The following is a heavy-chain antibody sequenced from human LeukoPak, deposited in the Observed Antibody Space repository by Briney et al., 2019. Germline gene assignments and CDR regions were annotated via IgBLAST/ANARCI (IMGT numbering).Heavy chain of an antibody. Sequence: GASVKVSCKASGYSFTNYDMNWVRQAPGQGLEWMGWINTNTGNPTYAQGSTGRFVFSLDTSVSTAYLQISSLKAEDTAVYYCARWFGELPLVYYFYYYMDVWGKGTTVTVSS. CDR2: INTNTGNP. CDR3: ARWFGELPLVYYFYYYMDV. J-gene: IGHJ6*03. V-gene: IGHV7-4-1*02. D-gene: IGHD3-10*01. CDR1: GYSFTNYD.